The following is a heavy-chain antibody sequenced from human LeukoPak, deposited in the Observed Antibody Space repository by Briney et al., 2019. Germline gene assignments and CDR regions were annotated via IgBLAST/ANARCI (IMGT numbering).Heavy chain of an antibody. J-gene: IGHJ4*02. CDR1: GGSFSGYY. D-gene: IGHD5-18*01. CDR2: INHSGST. Sequence: KPSETLSLTCAVYGGSFSGYYWSWIRQPPGKGLEWIGEINHSGSTNYNPSLKSRVTISVDTSKNQFSLKLSSVTAADTAVYYCARDRTAMVSFDYWGQGTLVTVSS. V-gene: IGHV4-34*01. CDR3: ARDRTAMVSFDY.